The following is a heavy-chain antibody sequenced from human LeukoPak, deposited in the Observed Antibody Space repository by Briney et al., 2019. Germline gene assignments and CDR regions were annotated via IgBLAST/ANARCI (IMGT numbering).Heavy chain of an antibody. V-gene: IGHV3-23*01. J-gene: IGHJ4*02. CDR2: ISGSGGST. Sequence: GGSLRLSCAASGFTFSSYAMSWVRQAPGKGLEWVSPISGSGGSTSYADSVKGRFTISRDNSKNTLSLQMDSLRAEDTAVYFCAKGLERWLQSPFDSWGQGTIVTVSS. D-gene: IGHD5-24*01. CDR1: GFTFSSYA. CDR3: AKGLERWLQSPFDS.